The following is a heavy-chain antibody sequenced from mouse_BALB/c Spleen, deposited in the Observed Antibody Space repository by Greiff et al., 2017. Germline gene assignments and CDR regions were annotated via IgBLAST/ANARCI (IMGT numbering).Heavy chain of an antibody. Sequence: VQLQQSGPGLVAPSQSLSITCTVSGFSLTGYGVNWVRQPPGKGLEWLGMIWGDGSTDYNSALKSRLSISKDNSKSQVFFKMNSLQANDTAIYYCAFYAMDYWGQGTSVTVSS. V-gene: IGHV2-6-7*01. J-gene: IGHJ4*01. CDR3: AFYAMDY. CDR1: GFSLTGYG. CDR2: IWGDGST.